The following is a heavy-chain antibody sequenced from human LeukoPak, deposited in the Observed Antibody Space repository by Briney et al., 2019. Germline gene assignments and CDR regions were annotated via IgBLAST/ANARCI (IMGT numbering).Heavy chain of an antibody. V-gene: IGHV3-23*01. Sequence: PGGALRLSCAASGFTFSGYALSWVRQAPGKGLQWVSRVSDSGGSTCYADSVKGRFTISRDNSKNTLYLQMNSLRAEDTAVYYCAKGDGYNYDNWFDPWGQGTLVTVSS. CDR3: AKGDGYNYDNWFDP. CDR2: VSDSGGST. CDR1: GFTFSGYA. D-gene: IGHD5-24*01. J-gene: IGHJ5*02.